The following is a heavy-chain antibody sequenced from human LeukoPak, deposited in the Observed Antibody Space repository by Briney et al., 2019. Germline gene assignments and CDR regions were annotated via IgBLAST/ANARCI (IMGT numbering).Heavy chain of an antibody. CDR2: IYYSGST. CDR3: ARGSTYYDFWSGFYYMDV. Sequence: SETLSLTCTVSGGSISSSSYYWGWIRQPPGKGLEWIGSIYYSGSTYYNPSLKSRVTISVDTSKNQFSLKLSSVTAADTAVYYCARGSTYYDFWSGFYYMDVWGKGTTVTVSS. CDR1: GGSISSSSYY. J-gene: IGHJ6*03. D-gene: IGHD3-3*01. V-gene: IGHV4-39*07.